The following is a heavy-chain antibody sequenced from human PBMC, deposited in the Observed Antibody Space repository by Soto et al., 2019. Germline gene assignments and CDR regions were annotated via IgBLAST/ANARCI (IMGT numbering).Heavy chain of an antibody. V-gene: IGHV3-23*01. Sequence: EVQLLESGGGLVQPGGSLRLSCAASGFTFSSYAMSWVRQAPGKGLEWVSAISGSGGSTYYADSVKGRFTISRDNSKNQLYLQMKSPRAEDTAIYYCAKVRGGTSKWGQGTLVTVSS. J-gene: IGHJ4*02. CDR2: ISGSGGST. CDR3: AKVRGGTSK. CDR1: GFTFSSYA. D-gene: IGHD3-16*01.